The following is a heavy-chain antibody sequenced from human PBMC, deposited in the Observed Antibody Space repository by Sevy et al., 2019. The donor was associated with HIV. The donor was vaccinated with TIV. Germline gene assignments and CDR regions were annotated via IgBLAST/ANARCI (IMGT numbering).Heavy chain of an antibody. Sequence: GGSLRLSCAASGFTFSDHYMEWVRQAPGKGLEWVGRIRNKDDSYTTEYAASVKVRFTISRDDSKISLYLLMNSLKTEDTAVYYCATHAGIAAAGRFFDYWGQGTLVTVSS. J-gene: IGHJ4*02. V-gene: IGHV3-72*01. CDR2: IRNKDDSYTT. D-gene: IGHD6-13*01. CDR3: ATHAGIAAAGRFFDY. CDR1: GFTFSDHY.